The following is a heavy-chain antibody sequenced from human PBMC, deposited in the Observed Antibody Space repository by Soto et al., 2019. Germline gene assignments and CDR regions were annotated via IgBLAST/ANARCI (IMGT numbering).Heavy chain of an antibody. J-gene: IGHJ4*02. CDR1: GFSFSSYA. V-gene: IGHV3-23*01. D-gene: IGHD6-13*01. CDR2: ISGRDGST. Sequence: GGSLRLSCVASGFSFSSYAMSWVRQAPGKGLEWVSVISGRDGSTYYADSVKGRFTISRDNSKNTLFLQMNSLRAEDTAVYYCARDRERDAWYEDYWGQGTLVTVSS. CDR3: ARDRERDAWYEDY.